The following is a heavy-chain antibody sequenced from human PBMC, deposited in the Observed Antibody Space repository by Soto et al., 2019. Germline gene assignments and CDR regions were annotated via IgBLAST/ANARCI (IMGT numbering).Heavy chain of an antibody. CDR1: GDTFNDYY. Sequence: QVQLVQSGAEVKKPGASVTVSCRSSGDTFNDYYIHWVRQAPGQGLEWMGWINPNGGVTKYAQKFEGRVRMTRDTSLRTVYTHLSRLRSYGTAVYFCARESGGATATLDYYYFYMDVWGTGTTVTVSS. J-gene: IGHJ6*03. CDR3: ARESGGATATLDYYYFYMDV. D-gene: IGHD5-12*01. V-gene: IGHV1-2*02. CDR2: INPNGGVT.